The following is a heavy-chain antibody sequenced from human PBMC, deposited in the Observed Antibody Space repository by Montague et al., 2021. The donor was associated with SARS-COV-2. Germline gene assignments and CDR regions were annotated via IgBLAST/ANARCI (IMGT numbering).Heavy chain of an antibody. J-gene: IGHJ3*02. Sequence: SETLSLTCAIYDGSLSNYYWNWIRQPPGKGLECIGEINRGGNTNYNPSLKSRVTISVDTSKNQFSLKLSSVTAADTAVYYCARLSHKMPEAAFDIWGQGTMVTVSS. CDR1: DGSLSNYY. CDR2: INRGGNT. D-gene: IGHD2-2*01. CDR3: ARLSHKMPEAAFDI. V-gene: IGHV4-34*01.